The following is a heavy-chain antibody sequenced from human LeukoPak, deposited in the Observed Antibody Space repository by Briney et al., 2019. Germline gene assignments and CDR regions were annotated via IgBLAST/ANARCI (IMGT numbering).Heavy chain of an antibody. Sequence: SETLSLTCTVSGGSISSGDYYWSWIRQPPGKGLQWIGYISYSGSTYYHPSLKSRVTISLDTSKNQFSLKLSSVTAADTAVYYCARAVDYYGSGSYYKRWFDPWGQGTLVTVSS. V-gene: IGHV4-30-4*08. CDR2: ISYSGST. CDR3: ARAVDYYGSGSYYKRWFDP. CDR1: GGSISSGDYY. D-gene: IGHD3-10*01. J-gene: IGHJ5*02.